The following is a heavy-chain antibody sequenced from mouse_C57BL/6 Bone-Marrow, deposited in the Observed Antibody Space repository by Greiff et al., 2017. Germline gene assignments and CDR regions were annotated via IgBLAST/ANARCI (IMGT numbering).Heavy chain of an antibody. CDR3: ARDRDITTVVDYYAMDY. J-gene: IGHJ4*01. Sequence: EVKLVESEGGLVQPGSSMTLSCTASGFTFSDYYMAWVRQVPEKGLEWVANINYDGSSTYYLDSLKSRFIISRDNAKNILYLQMSSLKSEDTATYYGARDRDITTVVDYYAMDYWGQGTSVTVSS. D-gene: IGHD1-1*01. V-gene: IGHV5-16*01. CDR1: GFTFSDYY. CDR2: INYDGSST.